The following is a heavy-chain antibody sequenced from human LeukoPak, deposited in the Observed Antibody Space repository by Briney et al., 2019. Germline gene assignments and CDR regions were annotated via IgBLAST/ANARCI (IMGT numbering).Heavy chain of an antibody. CDR2: IIPILGIA. V-gene: IGHV1-69*04. CDR3: ARRGKYSYGVYDY. Sequence: GASVKVSCKASGGTFSSYAISWVRQAPGQGLEWMGRIIPILGIANYAQKFQGRVTITADKSTSTAYMELSSLRSEDTAVYYCARRGKYSYGVYDYWGQGTLVTVSS. CDR1: GGTFSSYA. D-gene: IGHD5-18*01. J-gene: IGHJ4*02.